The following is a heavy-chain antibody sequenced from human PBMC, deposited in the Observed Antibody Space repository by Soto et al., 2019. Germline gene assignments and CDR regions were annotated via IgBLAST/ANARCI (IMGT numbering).Heavy chain of an antibody. CDR2: IKATPYGGTA. CDR1: GFNFNSYT. J-gene: IGHJ4*02. Sequence: GSLRRSCAASGFNFNSYTINWGRQSPWKGLEWLGRIKATPYGGTADYASPVKGRFTISRDDSKNTLYLQMNSLRTEDTARYYCATDDTSGYFFQYWGQGTQVTVSS. D-gene: IGHD3-22*01. V-gene: IGHV3-15*01. CDR3: ATDDTSGYFFQY.